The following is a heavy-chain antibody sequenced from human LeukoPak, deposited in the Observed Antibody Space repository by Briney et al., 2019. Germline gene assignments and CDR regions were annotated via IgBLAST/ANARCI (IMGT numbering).Heavy chain of an antibody. CDR3: HWYIGGAISAWFDP. V-gene: IGHV3-74*01. D-gene: IGHD1-26*01. J-gene: IGHJ5*02. Sequence: GGSLRLSCAASGFTFSSYWMHWVRQAPGKGLVWVSRINSDGSSTSYADSVKGRFTISRDNSKNTLYLQMNSLRAEDTAVYYCHWYIGGAISAWFDPWGQGTLVTVSS. CDR1: GFTFSSYW. CDR2: INSDGSST.